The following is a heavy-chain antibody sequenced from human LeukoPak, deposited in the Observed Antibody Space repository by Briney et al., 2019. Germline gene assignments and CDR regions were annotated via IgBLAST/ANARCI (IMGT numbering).Heavy chain of an antibody. CDR1: GGSISSYY. Sequence: SETLSLTCTVSGGSISSYYWSWIRQPAGKGLEWIGRIYTSGSTNYNPSLKSRVTMSVDTSKNQLSLKLSSVTAADTAVYYCARDRWELRALDAFDIWGQGTMVTVSP. J-gene: IGHJ3*02. CDR2: IYTSGST. CDR3: ARDRWELRALDAFDI. D-gene: IGHD1-26*01. V-gene: IGHV4-4*07.